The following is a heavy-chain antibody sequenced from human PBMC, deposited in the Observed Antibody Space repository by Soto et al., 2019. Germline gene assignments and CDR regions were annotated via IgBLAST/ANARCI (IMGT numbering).Heavy chain of an antibody. CDR2: INAGNGNT. CDR3: ARDGKGVRGVIPYYYYYMDV. V-gene: IGHV1-3*01. J-gene: IGHJ6*03. CDR1: GYTFTSYA. D-gene: IGHD3-10*01. Sequence: GASVKVSCKASGYTFTSYAMHWVRQAPGQRREWMGWINAGNGNTKYSQKFQGRVTITRDTSASTAYMELSSLRSEDTAVYYCARDGKGVRGVIPYYYYYMDVWGKGTTVTVSS.